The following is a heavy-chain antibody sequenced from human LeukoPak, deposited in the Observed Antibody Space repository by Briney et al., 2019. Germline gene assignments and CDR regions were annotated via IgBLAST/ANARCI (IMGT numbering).Heavy chain of an antibody. CDR1: RFSFSSYW. CDR2: IREDGGEI. J-gene: IGHJ3*02. CDR3: ARGVYAFDI. V-gene: IGHV3-7*04. D-gene: IGHD5/OR15-5a*01. Sequence: GGSLRLSCAASRFSFSSYWMTWVRQAPGKGLEWVANIREDGGEIYYVDSVKGRFTISRDNAKNPLYLQMNSPRAEDTAIYYCARGVYAFDIWGQGTMVTVSS.